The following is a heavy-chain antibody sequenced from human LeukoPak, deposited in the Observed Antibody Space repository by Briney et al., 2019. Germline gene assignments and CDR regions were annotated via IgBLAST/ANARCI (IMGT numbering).Heavy chain of an antibody. D-gene: IGHD3-10*01. Sequence: PSETLSLSCAASGGSISRYYWSWIRQPPGKGLEWIGYIYYSGNTNYNPSLKSRVTISVDTSKSQCSLRLTSVTAADTAVYYCATASRGAAFDIWGQGTMVTVSS. CDR3: ATASRGAAFDI. CDR1: GGSISRYY. J-gene: IGHJ3*02. V-gene: IGHV4-59*01. CDR2: IYYSGNT.